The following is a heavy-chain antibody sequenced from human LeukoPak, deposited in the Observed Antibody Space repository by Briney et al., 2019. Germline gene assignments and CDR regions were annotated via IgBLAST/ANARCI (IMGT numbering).Heavy chain of an antibody. J-gene: IGHJ4*02. V-gene: IGHV3-15*01. D-gene: IGHD6-13*01. CDR2: LKSKNNGGTV. CDR1: GFTFSNAW. CDR3: CTVSGFGTSWDH. Sequence: GGSLRLSCAASGFTFSNAWMSWVRQAPGKGLEWVGRLKSKNNGGTVDYAAPVKGRFTISRDDSKDTFYLQMNSLKSEDTVVYYCCTVSGFGTSWDHWGQGTLVTVSS.